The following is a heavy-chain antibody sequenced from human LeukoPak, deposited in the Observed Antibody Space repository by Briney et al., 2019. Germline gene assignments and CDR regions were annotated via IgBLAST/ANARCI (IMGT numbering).Heavy chain of an antibody. CDR1: GFTFSSYW. D-gene: IGHD2-2*01. Sequence: GGSLRLSCAASGFTFSSYWMHWVRQAPGKGLVWVSRINSDGSSTSYADSVKGRFTISRDNAKNTLYLQMNSLRAEDTALYYCTKVKWAVDCTTTSCPYFDYWGQGTLVAVSS. CDR2: INSDGSST. CDR3: TKVKWAVDCTTTSCPYFDY. V-gene: IGHV3-74*01. J-gene: IGHJ4*02.